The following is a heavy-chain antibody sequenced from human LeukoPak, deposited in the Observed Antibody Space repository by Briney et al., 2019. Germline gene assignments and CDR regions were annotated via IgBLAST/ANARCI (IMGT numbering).Heavy chain of an antibody. Sequence: PEGSLRLSCAASGFTFDDYAMHWVRQAPGKGLEWVSGINWNSGSVGYADSVKGRFTISRDNAKNSLYLQMNGLRAEDMALYYCAKAQLNYYYDTSGYFFDNWGQGTLVTVST. J-gene: IGHJ4*02. V-gene: IGHV3-9*03. D-gene: IGHD3-22*01. CDR2: INWNSGSV. CDR1: GFTFDDYA. CDR3: AKAQLNYYYDTSGYFFDN.